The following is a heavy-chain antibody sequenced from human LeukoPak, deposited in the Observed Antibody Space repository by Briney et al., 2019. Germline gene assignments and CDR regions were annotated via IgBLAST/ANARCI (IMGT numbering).Heavy chain of an antibody. CDR2: INPSGGST. J-gene: IGHJ3*02. V-gene: IGHV1-46*01. D-gene: IGHD3-9*01. Sequence: ASVKVSCKASGYTFTSYYMHWVRQAPGQGLEWMGIINPSGGSTSYAQKFQGRVTMTRDTSTSTVYMELSSLRSEDTAVYYCARDWSYDILTGYSGVFTDAFDIWGQGTMVTVSS. CDR1: GYTFTSYY. CDR3: ARDWSYDILTGYSGVFTDAFDI.